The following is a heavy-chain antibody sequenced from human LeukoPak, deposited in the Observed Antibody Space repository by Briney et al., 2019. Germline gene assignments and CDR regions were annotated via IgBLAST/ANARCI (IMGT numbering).Heavy chain of an antibody. CDR2: FDPEDGET. D-gene: IGHD6-19*01. J-gene: IGHJ4*02. Sequence: ASVKVSCKVSGHTLTELSMHWVRQAPGKGLEWMGGFDPEDGETIYAQKFQGRATMTEDTSTDTAYMELSSLRSEDTAVYYCATGDSGSGLNWWGQGTLVTVSS. CDR3: ATGDSGSGLNW. V-gene: IGHV1-24*01. CDR1: GHTLTELS.